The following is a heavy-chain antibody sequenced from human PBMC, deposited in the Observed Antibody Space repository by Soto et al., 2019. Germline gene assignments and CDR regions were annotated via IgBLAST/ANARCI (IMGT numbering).Heavy chain of an antibody. J-gene: IGHJ4*02. D-gene: IGHD2-15*01. CDR3: AKGYCSGGSCYHSGDY. Sequence: GGSLRLSCAASGFTFSSYAMSWVRQAPGKGLEWVSAISGSGGSTYYADSVKGRFTISRDNSKNTLYLQMNSLRAEDTAVYYCAKGYCSGGSCYHSGDYWGQGTLVTVSS. V-gene: IGHV3-23*01. CDR2: ISGSGGST. CDR1: GFTFSSYA.